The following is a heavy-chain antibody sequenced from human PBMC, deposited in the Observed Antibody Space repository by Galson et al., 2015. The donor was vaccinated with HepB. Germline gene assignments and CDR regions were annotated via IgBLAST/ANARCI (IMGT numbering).Heavy chain of an antibody. D-gene: IGHD5-24*01. V-gene: IGHV3-15*01. Sequence: SLRLSCAASGFTFSNAWMSWVRQAPGKGLEWVGRIKSNTDGGTTDYAAPVKGRFTISRDDSKNTLYLQMNSLKTEDTAVYYCTTNPDGYNSDDAFDIWGQGTMVTVSS. CDR2: IKSNTDGGTT. CDR3: TTNPDGYNSDDAFDI. J-gene: IGHJ3*02. CDR1: GFTFSNAW.